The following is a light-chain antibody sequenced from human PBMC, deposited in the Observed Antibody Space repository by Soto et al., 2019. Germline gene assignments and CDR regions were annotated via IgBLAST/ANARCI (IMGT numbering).Light chain of an antibody. CDR1: QTVRNSY. Sequence: ETVLTQSPGTLSLSPGERATLSCRASQTVRNSYLAWYQQEPGQAPRLLIYGASSRATGIPDRLSGSGSGTDFTLTISRLEPEDFVVYYCQQYGSSPWTFGQGTKVEIK. V-gene: IGKV3-20*01. J-gene: IGKJ1*01. CDR2: GAS. CDR3: QQYGSSPWT.